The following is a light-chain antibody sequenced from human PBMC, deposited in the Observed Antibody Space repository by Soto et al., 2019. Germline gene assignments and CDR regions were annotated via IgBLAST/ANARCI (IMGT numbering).Light chain of an antibody. CDR2: DAS. Sequence: EIVMTQSPATLSVSPGERAALSCRASQSVSSNFAWYRQKPGQAPRLLIYDASTRATGVPARFSGSGSGTDFTLTISSLQSEDFAGYYCQQYNNWPYTFGQGTKLEIK. V-gene: IGKV3-15*01. CDR1: QSVSSN. CDR3: QQYNNWPYT. J-gene: IGKJ2*01.